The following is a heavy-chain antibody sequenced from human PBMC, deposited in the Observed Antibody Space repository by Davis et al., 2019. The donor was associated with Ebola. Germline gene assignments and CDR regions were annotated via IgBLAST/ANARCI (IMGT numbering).Heavy chain of an antibody. V-gene: IGHV3-73*01. CDR2: IRSKANSYAT. Sequence: GESLKISCAASGFTFSGSAMHWVRQASGKGLEWVGRIRSKANSYATAYAASVKGRFTISRDDSKNTAYLQTNSLKTEDTAVYYCTSTTPDYWGQGTLVTVSS. D-gene: IGHD1-26*01. J-gene: IGHJ4*02. CDR1: GFTFSGSA. CDR3: TSTTPDY.